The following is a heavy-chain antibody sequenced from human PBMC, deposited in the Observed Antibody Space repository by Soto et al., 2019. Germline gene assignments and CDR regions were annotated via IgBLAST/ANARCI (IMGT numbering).Heavy chain of an antibody. D-gene: IGHD2-15*01. CDR1: GFSLSTSGVG. Sequence: SGPTLVNPTQTPTLTCTFSGFSLSTSGVGVGWIRQPPGKALEWLALIYWNDDKRYSPPLKSRLTITKDTSKNQVVLTMTNMDPVDTATYYCAHSGGGSFPWYFDLWGRGTLVTVSS. CDR2: IYWNDDK. CDR3: AHSGGGSFPWYFDL. J-gene: IGHJ2*01. V-gene: IGHV2-5*01.